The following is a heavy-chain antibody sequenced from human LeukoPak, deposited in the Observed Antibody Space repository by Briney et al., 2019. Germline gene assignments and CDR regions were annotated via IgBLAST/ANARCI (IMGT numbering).Heavy chain of an antibody. CDR3: ARDDYYDRSGYPGY. Sequence: PGRSLRLSCVASGFIFSNYGMHWVRQAPGKGLEWGAVIWYDGSNKYYADSVKGRFTISRDNSKNTVYLQMNSLRVEDTAIYYCARDDYYDRSGYPGYWGQGTLVTVSS. V-gene: IGHV3-33*01. D-gene: IGHD3-22*01. J-gene: IGHJ4*02. CDR2: IWYDGSNK. CDR1: GFIFSNYG.